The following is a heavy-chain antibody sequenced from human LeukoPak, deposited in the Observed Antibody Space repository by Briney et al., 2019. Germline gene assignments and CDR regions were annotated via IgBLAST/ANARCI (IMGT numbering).Heavy chain of an antibody. Sequence: ASETLSLTCAVSEMSFNAYYWNWMRQSPGKGLEWIGEINYGGSTKYTPSLEGRGTILIDTSKNQFSLKVNSVTDADTAVYYCARGFPPGSGSRGAHAFDVWGQGTMVTVSS. CDR2: INYGGST. J-gene: IGHJ3*01. D-gene: IGHD6-19*01. V-gene: IGHV4-34*01. CDR1: EMSFNAYY. CDR3: ARGFPPGSGSRGAHAFDV.